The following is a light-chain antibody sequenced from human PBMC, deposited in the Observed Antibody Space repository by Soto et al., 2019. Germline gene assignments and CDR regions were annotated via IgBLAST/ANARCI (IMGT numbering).Light chain of an antibody. V-gene: IGKV1-27*01. Sequence: VGDRVAITCRASQAINNYLAWYQQKPGKFPKLLIYAASTLHPGVPSRFSGSGSGTDFTLTISSLQPEDVATYYCQEYNSAPLTFGPGTRLEIK. CDR2: AAS. J-gene: IGKJ5*01. CDR1: QAINNY. CDR3: QEYNSAPLT.